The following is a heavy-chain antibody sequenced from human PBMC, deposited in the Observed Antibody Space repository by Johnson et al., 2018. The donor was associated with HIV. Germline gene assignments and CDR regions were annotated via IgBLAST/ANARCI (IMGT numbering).Heavy chain of an antibody. V-gene: IGHV3-23*04. J-gene: IGHJ3*02. Sequence: EMQLVESGGGLVKPGGSLRLSCAASGFTFTNAWMSWVRQAPGKGLEWVSSISGSGGTTYYADSVKGRFTISRDNSKNTLYLQMNSLRAEDTAVYYCARDATYYYDSSGYHDAVDIWGQGTMVTVSS. CDR3: ARDATYYYDSSGYHDAVDI. D-gene: IGHD3-22*01. CDR2: ISGSGGTT. CDR1: GFTFTNAW.